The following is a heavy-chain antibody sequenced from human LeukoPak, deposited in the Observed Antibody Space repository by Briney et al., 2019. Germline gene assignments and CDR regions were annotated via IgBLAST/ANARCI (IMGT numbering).Heavy chain of an antibody. Sequence: PPETLSLTCTVSGASISSSSYYWGWIRQPPGKGLEWIGSLYYSGSTYYNPSFKSRVTISADTSKNQFSLKVTSVTAADTAVYYCAGVTGFDYWGQGTLVTVSS. J-gene: IGHJ4*02. CDR3: AGVTGFDY. CDR1: GASISSSSYY. D-gene: IGHD5-18*01. V-gene: IGHV4-39*01. CDR2: LYYSGST.